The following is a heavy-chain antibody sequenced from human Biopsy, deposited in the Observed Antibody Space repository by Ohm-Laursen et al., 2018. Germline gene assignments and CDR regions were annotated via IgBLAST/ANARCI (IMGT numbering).Heavy chain of an antibody. J-gene: IGHJ4*02. V-gene: IGHV1-8*01. CDR1: GYTFTNYN. CDR3: ARDFNYDGGGSFNFDY. Sequence: ASVKVSCKTSGYTFTNYNVNWVRQATGQGLEWMGWMNPDSGNTGYAQKFQGRVTMARNTSISTAYMELSSLTSVDTAVYYCARDFNYDGGGSFNFDYWGQGTLVTVSS. CDR2: MNPDSGNT. D-gene: IGHD3-22*01.